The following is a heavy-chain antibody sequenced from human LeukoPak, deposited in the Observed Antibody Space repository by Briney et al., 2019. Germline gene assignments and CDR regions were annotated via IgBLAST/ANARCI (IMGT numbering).Heavy chain of an antibody. CDR3: ARIMEWYDSSGYYYLGWFDP. CDR2: ISGTSRYI. D-gene: IGHD3-22*01. Sequence: GGSLRLSCEASGFSLSSYSMQWVRQAPGKGLEWVSSISGTSRYIHYSDSVKGRFTISRDNAKNSFYLQMNSLRAEDTAVYYCARIMEWYDSSGYYYLGWFDPWGQGTLVTVSS. CDR1: GFSLSSYS. J-gene: IGHJ5*02. V-gene: IGHV3-21*01.